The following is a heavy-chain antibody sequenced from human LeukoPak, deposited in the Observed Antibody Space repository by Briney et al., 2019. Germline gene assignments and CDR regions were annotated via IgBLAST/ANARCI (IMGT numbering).Heavy chain of an antibody. J-gene: IGHJ4*02. V-gene: IGHV3-23*01. CDR3: ATLMRGPTGYSGYGGEDY. CDR1: GFTFSNYA. D-gene: IGHD5-12*01. CDR2: ITGSGGST. Sequence: GGFLRLSCAASGFTFSNYAMTWVRQAQGKGLQWVSAITGSGGSTSYADSVKGRFAISRDNSKNTLYLQMNSLRAEDTAVYYCATLMRGPTGYSGYGGEDYWGQGTLVTVSS.